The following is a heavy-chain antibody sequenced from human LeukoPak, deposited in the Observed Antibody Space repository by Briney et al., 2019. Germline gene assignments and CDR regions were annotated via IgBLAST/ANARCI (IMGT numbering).Heavy chain of an antibody. CDR1: GFIFNNYA. D-gene: IGHD3-10*01. CDR3: AKDQRFGDLDDY. J-gene: IGHJ4*02. Sequence: GGSLRLSRAASGFIFNNYAMSWVRQAPGKGLEWVSSISGTGVTAYYADSVKGRFAISRDNSKNTLYLQMSSLRAEDTALYYCAKDQRFGDLDDYRGQGTLVTVSS. V-gene: IGHV3-23*01. CDR2: ISGTGVTA.